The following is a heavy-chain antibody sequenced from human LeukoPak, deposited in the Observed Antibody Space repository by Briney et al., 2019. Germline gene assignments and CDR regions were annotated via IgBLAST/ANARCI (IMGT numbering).Heavy chain of an antibody. D-gene: IGHD6-19*01. Sequence: GGSLRLSCAASGFTFSSYGMHWVRQAPGKGLEWVAVISYDGSNKYYADSVKGRFTISRDNSKNTLYLQMNSLRAEDTAVYYCARGEQWLPVDYWGQGTLVTVSS. V-gene: IGHV3-30*03. J-gene: IGHJ4*02. CDR1: GFTFSSYG. CDR2: ISYDGSNK. CDR3: ARGEQWLPVDY.